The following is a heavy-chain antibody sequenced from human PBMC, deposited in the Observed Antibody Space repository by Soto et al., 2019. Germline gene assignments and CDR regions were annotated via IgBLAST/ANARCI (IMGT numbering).Heavy chain of an antibody. V-gene: IGHV3-30*18. CDR1: GFTIRNYA. J-gene: IGHJ6*02. CDR2: ISYDGSNK. Sequence: QVQLVESGGGVVQPGRSLRLSCAASGFTIRNYAIHWVRQAPGKGLEWVAVISYDGSNKYHADPVKGRFSISRDNSKNTLYLQMHRLRVEDTAVYYCAKDLVVVVPANISYSYGMDVWGQGTTVTVSS. D-gene: IGHD2-2*01. CDR3: AKDLVVVVPANISYSYGMDV.